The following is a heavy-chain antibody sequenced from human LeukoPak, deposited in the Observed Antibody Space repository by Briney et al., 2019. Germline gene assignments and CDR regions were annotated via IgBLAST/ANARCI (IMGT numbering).Heavy chain of an antibody. CDR2: IYPGDSDT. V-gene: IGHV5-51*01. D-gene: IGHD3-3*01. CDR3: ARLGYDFWSGYYTSPLDY. CDR1: GYSFTSYW. J-gene: IGHJ4*02. Sequence: GESLKISCKGSGYSFTSYWIGWVRQMPGKGLEWMGIIYPGDSDTRYSPSFQGQDTISADKSISTAYLQWSSLKASDTAMYYCARLGYDFWSGYYTSPLDYWGQGTLVTVSS.